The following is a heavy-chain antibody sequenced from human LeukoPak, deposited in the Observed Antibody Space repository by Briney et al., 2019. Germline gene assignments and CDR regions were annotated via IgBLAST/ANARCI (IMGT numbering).Heavy chain of an antibody. Sequence: ASVKVSCKVSGYTLTELSMHWVRQAPGKGLEWMGGFDPEDGETIYAQKFQGRVTMTEDTSTDTAYMELSSLRSEDAAVYYCATDRLLGSGSFKFDYWGRGTLVTVSS. V-gene: IGHV1-24*01. D-gene: IGHD3-10*01. CDR3: ATDRLLGSGSFKFDY. CDR2: FDPEDGET. J-gene: IGHJ4*02. CDR1: GYTLTELS.